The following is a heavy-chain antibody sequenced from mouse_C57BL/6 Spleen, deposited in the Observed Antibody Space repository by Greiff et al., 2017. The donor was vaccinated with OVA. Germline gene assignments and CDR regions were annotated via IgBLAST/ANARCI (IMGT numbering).Heavy chain of an antibody. CDR2: IRLKSDNYAT. J-gene: IGHJ2*01. D-gene: IGHD6-5*01. CDR1: GFTFSNYW. Sequence: EVQGVESGGGLVQPGGSMKLSCVASGFTFSNYWTNWVRQSPEKGLEWVAQIRLKSDNYATHYAESVKGRFTISRDDSKSSVYLQMNNLRAEDTGIYYCTGPYYYVGQGTTLTVSS. V-gene: IGHV6-3*01. CDR3: TGPYYY.